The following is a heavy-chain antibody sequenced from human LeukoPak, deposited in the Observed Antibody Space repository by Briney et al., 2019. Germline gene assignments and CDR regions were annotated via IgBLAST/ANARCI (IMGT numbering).Heavy chain of an antibody. V-gene: IGHV4-34*01. Sequence: SETLSLTCAVYGGPFSGYYWSWIRQPPGKGLEWIGEINHSGSTNYNPSLKSRVTISVDTSKNQFSLKLSSVTAADTAVYYCARGLWTSFDHWGQGTLVTVSS. CDR3: ARGLWTSFDH. J-gene: IGHJ4*02. CDR1: GGPFSGYY. CDR2: INHSGST. D-gene: IGHD3/OR15-3a*01.